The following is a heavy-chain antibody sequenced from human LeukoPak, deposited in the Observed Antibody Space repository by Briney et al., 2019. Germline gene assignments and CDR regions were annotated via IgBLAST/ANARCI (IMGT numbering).Heavy chain of an antibody. D-gene: IGHD4-23*01. CDR1: GFTFSSYW. Sequence: GSLRLSCAASGFTFSSYWMHWVRQAPGKGLVWVSRISTDGSTTAYADSVKGRFTISRDNAKNTLYLQMNSLRAEDTAVYYCARDQDDYGGNSPLGYWGQGTLVTVS. CDR2: ISTDGSTT. J-gene: IGHJ4*02. CDR3: ARDQDDYGGNSPLGY. V-gene: IGHV3-74*01.